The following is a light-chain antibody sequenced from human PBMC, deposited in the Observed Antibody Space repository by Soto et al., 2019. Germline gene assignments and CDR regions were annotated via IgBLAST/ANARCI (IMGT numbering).Light chain of an antibody. V-gene: IGLV2-8*01. CDR3: SSYAVTNIFV. Sequence: QSVLTQPPSASGSPGQSGTSSCTGTSSDVGGYNYVSWYQQHAGKAPKVIIYEVSKRPSGVPDRFSGSKSGSTASLTVSGLQAEDEADYYCSSYAVTNIFVFGTGTKV. CDR2: EVS. CDR1: SSDVGGYNY. J-gene: IGLJ1*01.